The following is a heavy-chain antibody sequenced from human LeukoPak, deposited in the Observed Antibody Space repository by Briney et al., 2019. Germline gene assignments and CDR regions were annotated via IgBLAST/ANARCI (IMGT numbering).Heavy chain of an antibody. J-gene: IGHJ5*02. D-gene: IGHD3-22*01. V-gene: IGHV3-33*08. Sequence: GGSLRLSCAASGFTFSSYAMRWVRQAPGKGLEWVTLIWHDGGKRYYADSVKGRFTISRDNSKNTLYLQMTTLRAEDTAVYYCARDADTSEFFSWLDLWGQGTLVTVSS. CDR2: IWHDGGKR. CDR1: GFTFSSYA. CDR3: ARDADTSEFFSWLDL.